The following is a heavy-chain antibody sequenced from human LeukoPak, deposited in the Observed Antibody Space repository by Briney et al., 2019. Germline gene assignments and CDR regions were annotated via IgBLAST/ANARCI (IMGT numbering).Heavy chain of an antibody. J-gene: IGHJ6*02. V-gene: IGHV1-69*13. CDR3: ARGSGTITMVRGVLYGMDV. CDR1: GGTFSSYA. CDR2: IIPIFGTP. Sequence: SVKVSCKASGGTFSSYAISWVRQAPGHGLEWMGGIIPIFGTPNYAQKFQGRITITADESTSTAYMELSSLRSDDTAVYYCARGSGTITMVRGVLYGMDVWGQGTTVTVSS. D-gene: IGHD3-10*01.